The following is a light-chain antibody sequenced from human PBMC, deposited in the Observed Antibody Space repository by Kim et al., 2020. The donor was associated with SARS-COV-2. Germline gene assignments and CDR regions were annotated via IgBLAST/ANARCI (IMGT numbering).Light chain of an antibody. CDR2: DNN. V-gene: IGLV1-51*01. CDR3: GTWDSSLSAGV. Sequence: GQKVTIPCSGSSSNIVNNYVSWYQQLPGTAPKLLIYDNNKRPSGIPDRFSGSKSGTSATLGITGLQTGDEADYYCGTWDSSLSAGVFGTGTKVTVL. J-gene: IGLJ1*01. CDR1: SSNIVNNY.